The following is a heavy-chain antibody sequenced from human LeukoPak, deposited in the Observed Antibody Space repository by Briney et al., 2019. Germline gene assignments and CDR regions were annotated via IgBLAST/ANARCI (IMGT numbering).Heavy chain of an antibody. CDR1: GFTVSSNY. D-gene: IGHD2-2*01. J-gene: IGHJ4*02. CDR2: IYSGGST. Sequence: GGSLRPSCAASGFTVSSNYMSWVRQAPGKGLEWVSVIYSGGSTYYADSVKGRFTISRDNSKNTLYLQMNSLRAEDTAVYYCAKVAGYCSSTSCSPFDYWGQGTLVTVSS. CDR3: AKVAGYCSSTSCSPFDY. V-gene: IGHV3-53*01.